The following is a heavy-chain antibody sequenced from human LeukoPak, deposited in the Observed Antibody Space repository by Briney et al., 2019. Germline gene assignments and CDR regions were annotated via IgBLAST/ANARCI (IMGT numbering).Heavy chain of an antibody. CDR1: GFTFRSYG. CDR3: AKDGGDIVVVVAATPGNWFDP. Sequence: QPGRSLRLSCAASGFTFRSYGMHWVHQAPGKGLEWVAVISYDGSNKYYADSVKGRFTISRDNSKNTLYLQMNSLRAEDTAVYYCAKDGGDIVVVVAATPGNWFDPWGQGTLVTVSS. J-gene: IGHJ5*02. D-gene: IGHD2-15*01. CDR2: ISYDGSNK. V-gene: IGHV3-30*18.